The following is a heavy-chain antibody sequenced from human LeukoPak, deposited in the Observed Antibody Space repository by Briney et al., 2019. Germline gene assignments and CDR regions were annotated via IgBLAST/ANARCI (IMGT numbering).Heavy chain of an antibody. CDR2: MNPNSGNT. V-gene: IGHV1-8*03. J-gene: IGHJ6*03. CDR1: GYTFTSYD. CDR3: ARGTVTTPGYYYYYYMDV. Sequence: GASVKVSCKASGYTFTSYDIYWVRQATGQGLEWMGWMNPNSGNTGYAQKFQGRVTITADESTSTAYMELSSLRSEDTAVYYCARGTVTTPGYYYYYYMDVWGKGTTVTISS. D-gene: IGHD4-17*01.